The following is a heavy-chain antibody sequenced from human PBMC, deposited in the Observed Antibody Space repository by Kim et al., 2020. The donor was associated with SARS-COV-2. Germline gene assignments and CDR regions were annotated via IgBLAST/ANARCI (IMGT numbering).Heavy chain of an antibody. J-gene: IGHJ3*02. CDR3: AKDLVHYYDSSGYFGAFDI. D-gene: IGHD3-22*01. Sequence: GGSLRLSCAASGFTFSSYGMHWVRQAPGKGLEWVAVISYDGSNKYYADSVKGRFTISRDNSKNTLYLQMNSLRAEDTAVYYCAKDLVHYYDSSGYFGAFDIWGQGTMVTVSS. CDR2: ISYDGSNK. V-gene: IGHV3-30*18. CDR1: GFTFSSYG.